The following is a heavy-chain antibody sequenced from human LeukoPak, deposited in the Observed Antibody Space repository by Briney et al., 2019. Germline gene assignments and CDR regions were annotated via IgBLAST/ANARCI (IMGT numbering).Heavy chain of an antibody. V-gene: IGHV3-48*03. J-gene: IGHJ4*02. CDR2: ISSSGSTI. CDR3: SISAYGSGSYLYYFDY. CDR1: GFTFSSYE. D-gene: IGHD3-10*01. Sequence: GGSLRLSCAASGFTFSSYEMNWVRQAPGKGLEWVSYISSSGSTIYYADSVKGRFTIPRDNAKNSLYLQMNSLRAEDTAVYYCSISAYGSGSYLYYFDYWGQGTLVTVSS.